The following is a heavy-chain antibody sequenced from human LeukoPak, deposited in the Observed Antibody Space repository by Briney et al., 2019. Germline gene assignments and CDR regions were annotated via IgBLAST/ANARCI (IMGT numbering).Heavy chain of an antibody. CDR3: AKGRPAHYFDS. D-gene: IGHD6-6*01. Sequence: GGSLRLSCAASGFTVSATYLTWVRQAPGKGLEWLSVIYSGGYTYYADSVKGRFFISRDISENMVYLQMNSLSVEDTAVYFCAKGRPAHYFDSWGPGTLVTVS. J-gene: IGHJ4*02. CDR2: IYSGGYT. V-gene: IGHV3-66*01. CDR1: GFTVSATY.